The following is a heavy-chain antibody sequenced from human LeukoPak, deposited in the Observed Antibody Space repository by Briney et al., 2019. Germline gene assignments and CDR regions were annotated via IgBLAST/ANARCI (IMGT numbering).Heavy chain of an antibody. CDR1: GYTFTSYG. J-gene: IGHJ4*02. CDR3: ARDEPYYYDSSGYYYFDY. D-gene: IGHD3-22*01. CDR2: ISAYNGNT. V-gene: IGHV1-18*01. Sequence: ASVKVSCKASGYTFTSYGISWVRQAPGQGLEWMGRISAYNGNTNYAQKLQGRVTMTTDTSTSTAYMELRSLRSDDTAVYYCARDEPYYYDSSGYYYFDYWGQGILVTVSS.